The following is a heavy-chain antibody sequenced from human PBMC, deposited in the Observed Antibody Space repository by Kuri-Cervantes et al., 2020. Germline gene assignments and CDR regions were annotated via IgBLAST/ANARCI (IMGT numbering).Heavy chain of an antibody. CDR2: INHSGST. D-gene: IGHD3-22*01. CDR1: GGSFSGYY. J-gene: IGHJ4*02. CDR3: ARRRITMIVVVITSGFDY. Sequence: ESLKISCAVYGGSFSGYYWSWIRQPPEKGLEWIGEINHSGSTNYNSSLKSRVTISVDTSKNQFSLKLSSVTAADTAVYYCARRRITMIVVVITSGFDYWGQGTLVTVSS. V-gene: IGHV4-34*01.